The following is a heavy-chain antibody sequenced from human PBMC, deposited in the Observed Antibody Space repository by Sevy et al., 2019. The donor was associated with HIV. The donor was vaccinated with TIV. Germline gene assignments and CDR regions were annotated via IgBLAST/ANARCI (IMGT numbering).Heavy chain of an antibody. CDR2: IFRSGDVT. V-gene: IGHV3-23*01. CDR1: GFTFSSYA. CDR3: AGARYDSSGSFDAFDI. J-gene: IGHJ3*02. D-gene: IGHD3-22*01. Sequence: GGSLRLSCTASGFTFSSYAMNWVRQAPGKGLEWVSTIFRSGDVTYYADSVKGRFTISRDNSRNTLYLQMNSLRAEDTAVYYCAGARYDSSGSFDAFDIWGPGTMVTVSS.